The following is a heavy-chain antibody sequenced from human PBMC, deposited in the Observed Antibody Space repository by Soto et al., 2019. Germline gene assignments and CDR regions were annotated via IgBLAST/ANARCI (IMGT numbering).Heavy chain of an antibody. D-gene: IGHD1-26*01. V-gene: IGHV3-72*01. J-gene: IGHJ4*02. Sequence: LRLSCVTSGFTFSDHYMEWIRQVPGKGLEWVGRSRKKTSNYYTYYAPSVRGRFTISRDESKNSLYLHMDSLKTEDTALYYCASPHTGSTTGEYWGQGIIVTGSS. CDR3: ASPHTGSTTGEY. CDR2: SRKKTSNYYT. CDR1: GFTFSDHY.